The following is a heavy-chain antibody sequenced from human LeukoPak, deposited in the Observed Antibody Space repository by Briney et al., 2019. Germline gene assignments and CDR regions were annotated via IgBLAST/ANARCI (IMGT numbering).Heavy chain of an antibody. CDR1: GFTFSSYA. CDR3: ARDPESNWGWDLDY. J-gene: IGHJ4*02. V-gene: IGHV3-48*01. Sequence: GGSLRLSCAASGFTFSSYAMSWVRQSPGKGLEWVSHISSSGSMIWYADSVKGRFTISRDSAKNSLHLQMNSLRAEDTAVYYCARDPESNWGWDLDYWGQGTLVTVSS. CDR2: ISSSGSMI. D-gene: IGHD7-27*01.